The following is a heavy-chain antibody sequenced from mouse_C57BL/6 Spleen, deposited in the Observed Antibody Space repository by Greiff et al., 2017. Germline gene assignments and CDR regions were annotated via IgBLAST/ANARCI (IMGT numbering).Heavy chain of an antibody. D-gene: IGHD3-3*01. CDR2: INPNNGGT. Sequence: EVQLQQSGPELVKPGASVKISCKASGYTFTDYYMNWVKQSHGQSLEWIGDINPNNGGTSYNQKFKGKATLTVDKSSSTAYMELRSLTSEDSAVYYCARGGPAWFAYWGQGTLVTVSA. CDR3: ARGGPAWFAY. CDR1: GYTFTDYY. V-gene: IGHV1-26*01. J-gene: IGHJ3*01.